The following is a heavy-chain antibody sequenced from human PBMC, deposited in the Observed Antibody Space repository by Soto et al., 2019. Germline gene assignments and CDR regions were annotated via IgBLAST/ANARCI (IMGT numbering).Heavy chain of an antibody. V-gene: IGHV3-30*04. Sequence: QVQLVESGGDVVQPGRSLRLSCAASGFTFNNYALHWVRQAPGKGLEWVGVVSSDGKKRYYADSLKGRLTVSRDNSINMLFLQMDSLRPEDTAVYYCAREVGSTFRLDYWGQGTLVTVSS. J-gene: IGHJ4*02. CDR2: VSSDGKKR. CDR1: GFTFNNYA. D-gene: IGHD1-26*01. CDR3: AREVGSTFRLDY.